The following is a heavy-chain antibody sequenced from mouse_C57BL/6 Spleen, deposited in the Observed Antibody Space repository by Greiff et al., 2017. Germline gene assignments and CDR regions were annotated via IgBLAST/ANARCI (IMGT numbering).Heavy chain of an antibody. J-gene: IGHJ3*01. CDR1: GYTFTSYW. D-gene: IGHD2-4*01. CDR2: IDPYDSET. CDR3: GRGELRPFAY. Sequence: VQLQQPGAELVRPGSSVKLSCKASGYTFTSYWMHWVKQRPLQGLEWIGNIDPYDSETHYNQKFKDKATLTVDKSSSAAYMQLSSLTSEDSAVYYCGRGELRPFAYWGQGTLVTVSA. V-gene: IGHV1-52*01.